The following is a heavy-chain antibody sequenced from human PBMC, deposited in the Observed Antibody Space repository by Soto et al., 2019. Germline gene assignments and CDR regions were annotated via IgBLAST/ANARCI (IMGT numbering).Heavy chain of an antibody. CDR3: AVAAVREILTEQSSGMAV. J-gene: IGHJ6*02. CDR1: GGTLSDYA. V-gene: IGHV1-69*01. CDR2: IMPTVDSA. Sequence: QVQLVQSGAEVKNPGSSVKVSCKASGGTLSDYAVSWVRQARGQGLEWMGGIMPTVDSANYAQKFQGGLTITADESTRTANMELSSLTSDDTAIYYCAVAAVREILTEQSSGMAVWGQGTTVTVSS. D-gene: IGHD3-10*01.